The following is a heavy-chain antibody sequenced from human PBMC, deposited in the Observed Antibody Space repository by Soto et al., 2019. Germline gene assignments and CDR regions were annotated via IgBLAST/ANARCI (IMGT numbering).Heavy chain of an antibody. CDR3: ARVRWVAAGGFRGLGLFDY. D-gene: IGHD6-13*01. CDR1: GGTFSSYA. J-gene: IGHJ4*02. V-gene: IGHV1-69*13. Sequence: GASVKVSCKASGGTFSSYAISWVRQAPGQGLEWMGGIIPIFGTANYAQKFQGRVTITADESTSTAYMELSSLRSEDTAVYYCARVRWVAAGGFRGLGLFDYWGQGTMVTVSS. CDR2: IIPIFGTA.